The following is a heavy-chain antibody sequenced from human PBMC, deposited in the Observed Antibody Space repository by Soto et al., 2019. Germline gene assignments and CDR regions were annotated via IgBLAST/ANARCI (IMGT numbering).Heavy chain of an antibody. CDR2: ISSSSSTI. V-gene: IGHV3-48*02. J-gene: IGHJ6*02. Sequence: EVQLVESGGGLVQPGGSLRLSCAASGFTFSSYSMNWVRQAPGKGLEWVSYISSSSSTINYADSVKGRFTISRDNAKNTLYLKMNSLRDEDTAVYYCARDFGDIVVVPAADSEGYYYYYGMDVWGQGTTVTVSS. CDR1: GFTFSSYS. CDR3: ARDFGDIVVVPAADSEGYYYYYGMDV. D-gene: IGHD2-2*01.